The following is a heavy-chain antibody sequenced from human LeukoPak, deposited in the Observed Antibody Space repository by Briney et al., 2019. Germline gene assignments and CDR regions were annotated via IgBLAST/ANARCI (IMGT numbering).Heavy chain of an antibody. V-gene: IGHV3-23*01. CDR3: AKSEELRYFDWSRGYYFDY. D-gene: IGHD3-9*01. Sequence: GGSLRLSCAASGFTFSSYAMSWVRQAPGKGLEWVSAISGSGGSTYYADSVKGRFTISRDNSKNTLYLQMNSLRAEDTAVYYCAKSEELRYFDWSRGYYFDYWGQGTLVTVSS. CDR1: GFTFSSYA. CDR2: ISGSGGST. J-gene: IGHJ4*02.